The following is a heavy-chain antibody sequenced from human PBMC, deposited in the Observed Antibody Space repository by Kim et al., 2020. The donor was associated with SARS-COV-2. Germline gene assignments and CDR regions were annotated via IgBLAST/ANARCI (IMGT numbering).Heavy chain of an antibody. Sequence: SETLSLTCAVYGGSFSGYYWSWIRQPPGKGLEWIGEINHSGSTNYNPSLKSRVTISVDTSKNQFSLKLSSVTAADTAVYYCARGMRGAAAGSRFDPWGQGTLVTVSS. J-gene: IGHJ5*02. CDR3: ARGMRGAAAGSRFDP. CDR1: GGSFSGYY. D-gene: IGHD6-13*01. CDR2: INHSGST. V-gene: IGHV4-34*01.